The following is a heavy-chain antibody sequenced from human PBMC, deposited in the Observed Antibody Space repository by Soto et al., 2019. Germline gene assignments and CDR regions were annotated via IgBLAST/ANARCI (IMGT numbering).Heavy chain of an antibody. CDR2: IYYSGST. CDR3: ARQVPAAIRLGWFDP. V-gene: IGHV4-39*01. CDR1: GGSISSSSYY. Sequence: SETLSLTCTVSGGSISSSSYYWGWIRQPPGKGLEWIGSIYYSGSTYYNPSLKSRVTISVDTSKNQFSLKLSSVTAADMAVYYCARQVPAAIRLGWFDPWGQGTLVTVSS. D-gene: IGHD2-2*02. J-gene: IGHJ5*02.